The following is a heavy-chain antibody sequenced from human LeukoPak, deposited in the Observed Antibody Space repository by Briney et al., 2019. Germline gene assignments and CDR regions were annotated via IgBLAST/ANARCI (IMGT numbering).Heavy chain of an antibody. CDR1: GGSISSSSSY. V-gene: IGHV4-39*01. J-gene: IGHJ4*02. D-gene: IGHD5-24*01. CDR2: IYYSGSS. Sequence: SETLSLTCSVSGGSISSSSSYWSWIRQPPGKGLEWIGSIYYSGSSFDNPALKSRVTISVDTSKNQFPLKLSSVTAADTAVYYCARHRSGWLQSSFDYWGQGTLVTVSS. CDR3: ARHRSGWLQSSFDY.